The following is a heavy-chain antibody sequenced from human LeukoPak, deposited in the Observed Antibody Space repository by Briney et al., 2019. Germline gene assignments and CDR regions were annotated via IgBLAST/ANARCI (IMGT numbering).Heavy chain of an antibody. Sequence: SETLSLTCTVSGGSISSYYWNWIRQPAGKGLEWLGRIYSSGTTNYNPSLESRPTMSVDTSKNQFSLKLSSVTAADTAVYYCARMTVVRGPQRYFDDWGQGTLVTVSS. D-gene: IGHD3-10*01. CDR1: GGSISSYY. V-gene: IGHV4-4*07. CDR2: IYSSGTT. J-gene: IGHJ4*02. CDR3: ARMTVVRGPQRYFDD.